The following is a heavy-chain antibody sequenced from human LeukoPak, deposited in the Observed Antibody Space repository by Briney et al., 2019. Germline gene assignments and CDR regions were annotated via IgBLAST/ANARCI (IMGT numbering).Heavy chain of an antibody. J-gene: IGHJ3*02. D-gene: IGHD2-2*02. CDR2: IYYSGST. Sequence: SETLSLTCTVSGGSISSGDYYWSWIRQPPGKGLECIGYIYYSGSTYYNPSLKSRVTISVDTSKNQFSLKLSSVTAADTAVYYCASGTGYCSSTSCYRAQDAFDIWGQGTMVTVSS. V-gene: IGHV4-30-4*08. CDR3: ASGTGYCSSTSCYRAQDAFDI. CDR1: GGSISSGDYY.